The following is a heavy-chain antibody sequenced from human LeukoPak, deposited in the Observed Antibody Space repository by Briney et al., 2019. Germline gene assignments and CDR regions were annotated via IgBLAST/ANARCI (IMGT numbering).Heavy chain of an antibody. V-gene: IGHV4-30-2*01. D-gene: IGHD2-2*01. CDR2: IYHSGST. Sequence: SQTLSLTCAVSGGSISSGGYSWSWIRQPPGKGLEWIGYIYHSGSTYYNPSLKSRVTISVDRSKNQFSLKLSSVTAAGTAVYYCARATLDIVVVPAWFWFDPWGQGTLVTVSS. CDR3: ARATLDIVVVPAWFWFDP. J-gene: IGHJ5*02. CDR1: GGSISSGGYS.